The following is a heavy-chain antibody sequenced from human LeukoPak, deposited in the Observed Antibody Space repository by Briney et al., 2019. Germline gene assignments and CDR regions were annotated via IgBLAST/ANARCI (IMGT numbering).Heavy chain of an antibody. CDR2: ICWDVDK. D-gene: IGHD5-18*01. Sequence: SGPTLLNPTQTLTLTCTFSGFSLSTGGVGVGWLRHPPAKALEWLALICWDVDKRYSPSLKSRLTVTKDTAKNQVVLTMTNMDPVDTATYYCARAESPDPAMGPWGQGTLVTVSS. V-gene: IGHV2-5*02. CDR1: GFSLSTGGVG. J-gene: IGHJ5*02. CDR3: ARAESPDPAMGP.